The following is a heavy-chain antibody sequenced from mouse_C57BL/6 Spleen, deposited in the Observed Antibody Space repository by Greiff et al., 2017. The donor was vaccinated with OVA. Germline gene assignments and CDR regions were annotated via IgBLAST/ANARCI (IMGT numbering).Heavy chain of an antibody. Sequence: QVQLQQPGAELVKPGASVKLSCKASGYTFTSYWMHWVKQRPGRGLEWIGRIDPNSGGTKYNEKFKSKATLTVDKPSSTAYMQRSSLTSEDSAVYYCAREGDYSNPYAMDYWGQGTSVTVSS. D-gene: IGHD2-5*01. CDR3: AREGDYSNPYAMDY. CDR2: IDPNSGGT. V-gene: IGHV1-72*01. J-gene: IGHJ4*01. CDR1: GYTFTSYW.